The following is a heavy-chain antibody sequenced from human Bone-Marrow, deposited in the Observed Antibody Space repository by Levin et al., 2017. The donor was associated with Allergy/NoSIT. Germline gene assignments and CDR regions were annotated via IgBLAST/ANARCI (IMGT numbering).Heavy chain of an antibody. CDR1: GYTFTGYY. CDR3: ASSSGYYQYSFDY. J-gene: IGHJ4*02. V-gene: IGHV1-2*02. CDR2: INPNSGGT. Sequence: GESLKISCKASGYTFTGYYMHWVRQAPGQGLEWMGWINPNSGGTNYAQKFQGRVTMTRDTSISTAYMELSRLRSDDTAVYYCASSSGYYQYSFDYWGQGTLVTVSS. D-gene: IGHD3-22*01.